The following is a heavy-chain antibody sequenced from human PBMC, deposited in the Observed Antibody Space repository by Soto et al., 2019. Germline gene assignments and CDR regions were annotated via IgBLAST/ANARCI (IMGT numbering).Heavy chain of an antibody. Sequence: SVKVSCKASGGTFSSYAISWVRQAPGQGLEWMGGIIPIFGTANYAQKFQGRVTITADESTSTAYMELSSLRSEDTAVYYCARELTVTPRGFSSGLWFDTWGQGTLVTVSS. V-gene: IGHV1-69*13. CDR3: ARELTVTPRGFSSGLWFDT. CDR1: GGTFSSYA. CDR2: IIPIFGTA. J-gene: IGHJ5*02. D-gene: IGHD6-19*01.